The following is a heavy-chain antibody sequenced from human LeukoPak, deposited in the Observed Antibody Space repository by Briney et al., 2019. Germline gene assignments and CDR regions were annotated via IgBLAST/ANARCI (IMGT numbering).Heavy chain of an antibody. Sequence: GASVTVSFKASVYTFTSYDINWVRQAPGQGLEWMGWINLNSGNTGYAQNFQGRLTVTRDTSINTAYMELSTLRSEDTAIYYCARVTGSIDYWGQGTLVTVSS. D-gene: IGHD1-26*01. CDR3: ARVTGSIDY. J-gene: IGHJ4*02. CDR2: INLNSGNT. V-gene: IGHV1-8*01. CDR1: VYTFTSYD.